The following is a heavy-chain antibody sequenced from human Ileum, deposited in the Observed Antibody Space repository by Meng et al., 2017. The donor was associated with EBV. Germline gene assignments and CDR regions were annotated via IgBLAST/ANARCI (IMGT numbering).Heavy chain of an antibody. CDR1: VHYISTPNW. Sequence: LLGSGPGLVKPSEASSHPFSDPVHYISTPNWCGWIRQSPGKGLEWIGYINSYRTNYNNPSLMSRITMSIAATKNKFSLKLSSGTAVDTTVYYCARNSESGSYIDYWGLGTLVTVSS. J-gene: IGHJ4*02. D-gene: IGHD1-26*01. V-gene: IGHV4-28*01. CDR2: INSYRTN. CDR3: ARNSESGSYIDY.